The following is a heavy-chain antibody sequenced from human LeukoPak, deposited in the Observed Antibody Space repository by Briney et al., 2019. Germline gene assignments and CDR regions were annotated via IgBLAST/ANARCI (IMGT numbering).Heavy chain of an antibody. Sequence: PGGSLRLSCAASGFTFSSYGMHWVRQAPGKGLEWVAVIWYDGSNKYYADSVKGRFTISRDNSKNTLYLQMNSLRAEDTAVYYCARELPPGGDIAVAGLDYWGQGTLVTVSS. CDR2: IWYDGSNK. CDR1: GFTFSSYG. V-gene: IGHV3-33*01. CDR3: ARELPPGGDIAVAGLDY. D-gene: IGHD6-19*01. J-gene: IGHJ4*02.